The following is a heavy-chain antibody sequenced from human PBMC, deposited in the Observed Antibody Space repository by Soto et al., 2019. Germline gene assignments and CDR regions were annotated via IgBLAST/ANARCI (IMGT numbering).Heavy chain of an antibody. Sequence: LQISCKGSGYSFTSYWISWVRQMPGKGLEWMGRIDPSDSYTNYSPSFQGHVTISADKSISTAYLQWSSLKASDTAMYYCARHRYYYDSSGCFDYWGQGTLVTVSS. D-gene: IGHD3-22*01. J-gene: IGHJ4*02. CDR1: GYSFTSYW. CDR3: ARHRYYYDSSGCFDY. V-gene: IGHV5-10-1*01. CDR2: IDPSDSYT.